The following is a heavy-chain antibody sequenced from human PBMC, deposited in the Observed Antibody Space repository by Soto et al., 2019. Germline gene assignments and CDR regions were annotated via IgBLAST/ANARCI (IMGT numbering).Heavy chain of an antibody. CDR3: ARGWVGSGYDP. CDR2: ITPYNGNT. V-gene: IGHV1-18*01. Sequence: ASVKVSCEASGYTFINYGINWVRQAPGQGLEWMGWITPYNGNTNYAQKLQGRVTMTTDTSTSTAYMELRSLRSDDTAVYYCARGWVGSGYDPWGQGTLVTVSS. J-gene: IGHJ5*02. D-gene: IGHD5-12*01. CDR1: GYTFINYG.